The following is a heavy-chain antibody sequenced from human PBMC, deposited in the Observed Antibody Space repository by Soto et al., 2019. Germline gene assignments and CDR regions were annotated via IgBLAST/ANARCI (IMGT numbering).Heavy chain of an antibody. CDR1: GFTFSSYA. CDR3: AKDLKRSWYEGAIDH. D-gene: IGHD6-13*01. V-gene: IGHV3-23*01. J-gene: IGHJ4*02. CDR2: ISGSGGST. Sequence: EVQLLESGGGLAQPGGSLRLSCAASGFTFSSYAMNWVRQAPGKGLEWVSVISGSGGSTYYADSVKGRFTISRDNSKNTLYLQMNSLRAEDTAVYYCAKDLKRSWYEGAIDHWGQRTLVTVSS.